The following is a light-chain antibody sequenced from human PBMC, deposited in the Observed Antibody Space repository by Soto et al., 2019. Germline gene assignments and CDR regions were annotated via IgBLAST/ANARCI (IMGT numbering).Light chain of an antibody. CDR2: SAS. CDR3: QQYGSSPT. CDR1: QSVSSNY. J-gene: IGKJ1*01. V-gene: IGKV3-20*01. Sequence: EIVLTQSPGTLSLSPGERATLSCRASQSVSSNYLAWYQQKPGQAPRVLISSASSRATGIPGRFSGSGSGTDFTLTISRLEPEDFAVYYCQQYGSSPTFGQGTKVEIK.